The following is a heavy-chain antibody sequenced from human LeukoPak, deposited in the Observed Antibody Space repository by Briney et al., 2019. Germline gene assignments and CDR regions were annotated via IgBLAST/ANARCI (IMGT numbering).Heavy chain of an antibody. V-gene: IGHV4-34*01. Sequence: PSETLSLXCAVYGGSCSGYYWSWIRQPPGKGLESIGEINHSGSTNYNPSLKSRVTISVDTSKNQFSLKLSSVTAADTAVYYCARTSIYYDSSGYRSWGQGTLVTVSS. CDR1: GGSCSGYY. D-gene: IGHD3-22*01. J-gene: IGHJ5*02. CDR3: ARTSIYYDSSGYRS. CDR2: INHSGST.